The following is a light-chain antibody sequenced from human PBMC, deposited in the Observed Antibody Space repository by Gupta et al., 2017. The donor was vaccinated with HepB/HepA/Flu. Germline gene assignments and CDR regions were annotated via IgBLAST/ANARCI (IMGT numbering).Light chain of an antibody. V-gene: IGKV1-12*01. CDR2: AAS. CDR1: QSISSW. J-gene: IGKJ2*02. Sequence: DIQMTQSPSSVSASVGDRVTITCRANQSISSWLAWYQQKPGKAPKLLIYAASSLQSGVPARFSGSGSGTDFTLTISRLEPEDFATYYCQQANCLPCTFGQGTKVEI. CDR3: QQANCLPCT.